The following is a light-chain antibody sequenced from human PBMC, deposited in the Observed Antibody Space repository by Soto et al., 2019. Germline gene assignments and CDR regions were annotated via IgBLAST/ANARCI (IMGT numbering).Light chain of an antibody. J-gene: IGKJ1*01. CDR1: QSDSSN. Sequence: EIVMTQSPATLSVSPGERATLSCRASQSDSSNLAWYQQKPGQAPRLLIYDASTRATGIPARFSGSGSGTEFTLTISSLQSEDFAVYYCQQYNTWRTFGQGTKVDIK. CDR3: QQYNTWRT. CDR2: DAS. V-gene: IGKV3-15*01.